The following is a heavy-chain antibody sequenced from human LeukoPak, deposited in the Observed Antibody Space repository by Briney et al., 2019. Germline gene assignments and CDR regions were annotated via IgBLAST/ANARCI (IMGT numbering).Heavy chain of an antibody. D-gene: IGHD2-2*02. CDR1: GFTFSSYS. J-gene: IGHJ4*02. CDR2: ISSSSSYI. Sequence: GGSLRLSCAASGFTFSSYSVNWVRQAPGKGLEWVSSISSSSSYIYYADSVKGRFTISRDNAKNSLYLQMNSLRAEDTAVYYCARDFTSAYTIDYWGQGTLVTVSS. V-gene: IGHV3-21*01. CDR3: ARDFTSAYTIDY.